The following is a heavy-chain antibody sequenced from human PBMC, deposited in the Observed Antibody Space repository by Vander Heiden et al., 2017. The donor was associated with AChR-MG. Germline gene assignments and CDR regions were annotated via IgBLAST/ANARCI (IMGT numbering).Heavy chain of an antibody. V-gene: IGHV4-59*01. CDR3: ARVSGWYSGFDY. CDR1: GGSISSYY. CDR2: IYYSGST. D-gene: IGHD6-13*01. Sequence: VQLQESGPGLVTPSETLSLTCTVSGGSISSYYWSWIRQPPGKGLEWIGYIYYSGSTNYNPSLKSRVTISVDTSKNQFSLKLSSVTAADTAVYYCARVSGWYSGFDYWGQGTLVTVSS. J-gene: IGHJ4*02.